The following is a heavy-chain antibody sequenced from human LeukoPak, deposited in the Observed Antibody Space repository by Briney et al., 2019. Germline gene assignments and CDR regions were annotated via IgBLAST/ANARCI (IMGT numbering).Heavy chain of an antibody. Sequence: SVKVSCTASGYTFTNYDINWVRQAPGQGLEWMGSMNPNSGYKGYAQKFQGRVTMTRNTSISTAYMELSRLRSEDTATYYCAREFNNSGSGFDPWGQGTLVTVSS. J-gene: IGHJ5*02. CDR3: AREFNNSGSGFDP. D-gene: IGHD1-1*01. CDR2: MNPNSGYK. CDR1: GYTFTNYD. V-gene: IGHV1-8*01.